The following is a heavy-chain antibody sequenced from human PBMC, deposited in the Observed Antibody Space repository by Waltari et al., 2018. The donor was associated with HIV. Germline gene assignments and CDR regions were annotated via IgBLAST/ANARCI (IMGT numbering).Heavy chain of an antibody. V-gene: IGHV1-2*02. CDR1: GYTFTGYY. CDR3: ARVGGYSGYAEYYFDY. D-gene: IGHD5-12*01. CDR2: NNPNSGGT. J-gene: IGHJ4*02. Sequence: QVQLVQSGAEVKKPGASVTVSCKASGYTFTGYYMHWVRQAPGKGLEWMGWNNPNSGGTNYAQKFQGRVTMTRDTSISTAYMELSRLRSDDTAVYYCARVGGYSGYAEYYFDYWGQGTLVTVSS.